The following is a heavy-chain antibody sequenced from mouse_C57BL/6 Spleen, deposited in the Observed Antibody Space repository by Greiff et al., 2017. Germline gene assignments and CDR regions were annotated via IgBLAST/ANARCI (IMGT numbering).Heavy chain of an antibody. CDR1: GFTFSSYG. CDR2: ISSGGSYT. J-gene: IGHJ3*01. Sequence: EVQLVESGGDLVKPGGSLKLSCAASGFTFSSYGMSWVRQTPDKRLEWVATISSGGSYTYYPGSVKGRFTISRDNAKNTLYLQMSSLKSEDTAMYYCARREGITTAGFAYWGQGTLVTVSA. D-gene: IGHD1-2*01. CDR3: ARREGITTAGFAY. V-gene: IGHV5-6*01.